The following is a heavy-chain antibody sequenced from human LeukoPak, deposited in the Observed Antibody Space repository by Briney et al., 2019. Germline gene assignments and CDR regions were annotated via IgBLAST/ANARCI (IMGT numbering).Heavy chain of an antibody. CDR1: GFTFSDYY. CDR3: ARVLFTMVRGVTGGHYYMDV. CDR2: ICSSGSTI. Sequence: GGSLRLSCAASGFTFSDYYMSWIRQAPGKGLEWVSYICSSGSTIYYADSVKGRFTTSRDNAKNSLYLKMNSLRAADTAVYYCARVLFTMVRGVTGGHYYMDVWGKGTTVTISS. V-gene: IGHV3-11*01. J-gene: IGHJ6*03. D-gene: IGHD3-10*01.